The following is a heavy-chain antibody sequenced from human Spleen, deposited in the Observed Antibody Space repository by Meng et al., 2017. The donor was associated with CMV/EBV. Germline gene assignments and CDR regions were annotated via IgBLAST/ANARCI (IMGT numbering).Heavy chain of an antibody. CDR3: AKGSAFTTHYYHGMDV. V-gene: IGHV3-9*01. J-gene: IGHJ6*02. D-gene: IGHD3-22*01. CDR2: ISWSSGSI. CDR1: GFTFDDYA. Sequence: SLKISCAASGFTFDDYAMHWVRQPPGKGLEWVSGISWSSGSIAYADSVKGRFTISRDNAKNSLYLQMNSLRPEDTALYYCAKGSAFTTHYYHGMDVWGQGTTVTVSS.